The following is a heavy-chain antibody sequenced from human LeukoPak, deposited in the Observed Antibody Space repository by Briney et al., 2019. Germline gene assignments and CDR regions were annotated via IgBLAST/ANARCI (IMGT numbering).Heavy chain of an antibody. CDR3: ARGRYYDSSGYYYGDY. CDR1: GFTFDDYG. D-gene: IGHD3-22*01. J-gene: IGHJ4*02. V-gene: IGHV3-20*04. Sequence: GGSLRLSCAASGFTFDDYGMSWVRQAPGKGLEWVSGINWNGGSTGYADSVKGRFTISRDNSKNTLYLQMNSLRAEDTAVYYCARGRYYDSSGYYYGDYWGQGTLVTVSS. CDR2: INWNGGST.